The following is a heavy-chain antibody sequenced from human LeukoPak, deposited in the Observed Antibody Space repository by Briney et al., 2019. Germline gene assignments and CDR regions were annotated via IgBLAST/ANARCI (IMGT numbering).Heavy chain of an antibody. CDR1: GGSISSYY. D-gene: IGHD2-2*01. CDR3: AREGGRYCSSTSCLTRWWFDP. V-gene: IGHV4-4*08. Sequence: KPSETLSVTCTVSGGSISSYYWSWIRQPPGKGLEWIGYIYHSGITNYNPSLRSRVTISLDTSKSQFSLRLSSLTASDTAVYYCAREGGRYCSSTSCLTRWWFDPWGQGTLVTVSS. CDR2: IYHSGIT. J-gene: IGHJ5*02.